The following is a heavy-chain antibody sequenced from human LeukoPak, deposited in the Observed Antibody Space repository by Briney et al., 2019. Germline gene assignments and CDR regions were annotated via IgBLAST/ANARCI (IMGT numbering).Heavy chain of an antibody. CDR2: ISYDGSNK. D-gene: IGHD6-19*01. Sequence: GGSLRLSCAASGFTFSSYGMHWVRQAPGKGLEWVAVISYDGSNKYYADSVKGRFTISRDNSKNTLYLQMNSLRAEDTAVYYCARVGLAVAAHFDYWGQGTLVTVSS. CDR1: GFTFSSYG. J-gene: IGHJ4*02. CDR3: ARVGLAVAAHFDY. V-gene: IGHV3-30*03.